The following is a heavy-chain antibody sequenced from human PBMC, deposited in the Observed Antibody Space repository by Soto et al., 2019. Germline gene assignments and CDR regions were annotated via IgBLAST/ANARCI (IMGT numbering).Heavy chain of an antibody. J-gene: IGHJ5*02. CDR3: ARDPRVFLRGNNWFDP. Sequence: GASVKVSCKASGYTFTSYGISWVRQAPGQGLEWMGWISAYNGNTNYAQKLQGRVTMTTDTSTSTAYMELRSLRSDDTAVYYCARDPRVFLRGNNWFDPWGQGTLVTVSS. CDR1: GYTFTSYG. D-gene: IGHD6-6*01. CDR2: ISAYNGNT. V-gene: IGHV1-18*01.